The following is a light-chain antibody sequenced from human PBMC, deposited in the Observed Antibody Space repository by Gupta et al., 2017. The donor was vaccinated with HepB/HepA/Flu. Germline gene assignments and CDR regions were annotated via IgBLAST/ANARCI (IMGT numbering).Light chain of an antibody. CDR1: SSDVGSYNL. J-gene: IGLJ1*01. CDR2: EVS. Sequence: SALPQPASVSGSPCPAITISCTGTSSDVGSYNLVSWYQQHPGKAPKLMIYEVSKRPSGVSNRFSGSKYGNTASLTISGLQAEDEADYYCCSYAGSSTLGVFGTGTKVTVL. CDR3: CSYAGSSTLGV. V-gene: IGLV2-23*02.